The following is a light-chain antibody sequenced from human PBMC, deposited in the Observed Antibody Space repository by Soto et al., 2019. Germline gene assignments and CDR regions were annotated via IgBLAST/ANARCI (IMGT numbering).Light chain of an antibody. V-gene: IGKV1-5*03. J-gene: IGKJ2*01. CDR1: QTISSW. CDR2: KAS. CDR3: QHYNSYTYT. Sequence: DIQMTQSPSTLSGSVGDRVTITCRASQTISSWLAWYRPKPWKAPKLLIYKASTLKSGVPSRFSGSGSGTEFNLTISSLQTDDFATYECQHYNSYTYTFGQGTKVDIK.